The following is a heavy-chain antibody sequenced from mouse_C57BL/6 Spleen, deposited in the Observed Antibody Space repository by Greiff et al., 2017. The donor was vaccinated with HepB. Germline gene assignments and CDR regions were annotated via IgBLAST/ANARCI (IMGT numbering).Heavy chain of an antibody. D-gene: IGHD4-1*01. V-gene: IGHV1-22*01. J-gene: IGHJ4*01. CDR2: INPNNGGT. CDR3: ARWDLPIYAMDY. Sequence: VQLKESGPELVKPGASVKMSCKASGYTFTDYNMHWVKQSHGKSLEWIGYINPNNGGTSYNQKFKGKATLTVNKSSSTAYMELRSLTSEDSAVYYCARWDLPIYAMDYWGQGTSVTVSS. CDR1: GYTFTDYN.